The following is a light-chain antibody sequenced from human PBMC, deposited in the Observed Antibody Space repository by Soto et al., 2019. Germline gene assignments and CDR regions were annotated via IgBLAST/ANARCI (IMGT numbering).Light chain of an antibody. V-gene: IGKV1-27*01. Sequence: DIQMTQSPSSLSASVGDSVTITCRASQDISNYLAWFQQRPGKPPKLLIYAASTLESGVPSRLSGGRSGTDFTLTISSLQPEDFATYYCQQANSFPLTFGGGTKVDIK. J-gene: IGKJ4*01. CDR2: AAS. CDR1: QDISNY. CDR3: QQANSFPLT.